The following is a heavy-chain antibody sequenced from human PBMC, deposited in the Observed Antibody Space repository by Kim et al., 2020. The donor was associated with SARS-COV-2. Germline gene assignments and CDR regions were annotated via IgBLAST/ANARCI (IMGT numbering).Heavy chain of an antibody. Sequence: GGSLRLSCAASGFTVSSNYMSWVRQAPGKGLEWVSILYSGGNTYYADSVKGRFTISRDDSRNTLYLQMNSLRAEDTAVYYCARHPTVTKPHFFDYWGQGTLVTVSS. CDR1: GFTVSSNY. J-gene: IGHJ4*02. CDR3: ARHPTVTKPHFFDY. D-gene: IGHD4-17*01. V-gene: IGHV3-66*04. CDR2: LYSGGNT.